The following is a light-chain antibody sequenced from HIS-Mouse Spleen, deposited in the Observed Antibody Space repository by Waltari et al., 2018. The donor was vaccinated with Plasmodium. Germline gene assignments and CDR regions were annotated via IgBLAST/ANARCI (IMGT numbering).Light chain of an antibody. CDR2: QVS. CDR3: QAWDSSTVV. V-gene: IGLV3-1*01. Sequence: SYELTQPPSVSVSPGQTARIICSGDTLGDKYACWYQQNPGHSPVLVIYQVSKRPSGIPERFSGSNSGNTATLTISGTQAMDEADYYFQAWDSSTVVFGGGTKLTVL. J-gene: IGLJ2*01. CDR1: TLGDKY.